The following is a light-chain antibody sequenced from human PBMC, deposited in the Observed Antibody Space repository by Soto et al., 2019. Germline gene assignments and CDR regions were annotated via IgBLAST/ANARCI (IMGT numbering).Light chain of an antibody. J-gene: IGLJ3*02. V-gene: IGLV2-14*01. Sequence: QSALTQPASVSGSPGQSITISCTGTSSDVGRYKFVSWYQQFPNKAPKLMIYEVSDRPPGVSNRFSGSKSGNTASLTISGLQADDDADYYCSSYTSSATWVFGEGTKLTVL. CDR3: SSYTSSATWV. CDR2: EVS. CDR1: SSDVGRYKF.